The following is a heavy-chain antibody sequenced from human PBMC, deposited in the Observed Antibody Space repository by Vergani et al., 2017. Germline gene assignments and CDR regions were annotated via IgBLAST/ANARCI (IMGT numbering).Heavy chain of an antibody. V-gene: IGHV3-48*01. CDR3: ARGGYCGGDCYYSDY. CDR1: GFTFSNYA. J-gene: IGHJ4*02. Sequence: EVQLLESGGGLVQPGGSLRLSCAASGFTFSNYAMSWVRQTPGKGLEWVSYISSSSSTIYYADSVKGRFTISRDNAKNSLYLQMNSLRAEDTAVYYCARGGYCGGDCYYSDYWGQGTLVTVSS. CDR2: ISSSSSTI. D-gene: IGHD2-21*02.